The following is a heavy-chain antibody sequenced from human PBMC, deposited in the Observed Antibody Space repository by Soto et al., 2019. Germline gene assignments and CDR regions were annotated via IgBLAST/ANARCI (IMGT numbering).Heavy chain of an antibody. CDR3: AKDWMGLGYFFEY. CDR2: ISNVGVIT. CDR1: GFIFGNYA. V-gene: IGHV3-23*01. D-gene: IGHD6-19*01. J-gene: IGHJ4*02. Sequence: GGSLRLSCAASGFIFGNYAMNWVRQHPLKGLEWVASISNVGVITYYADSVKGRFTVSRDNSNNTLYLQMSSLRVEDTAIYYCAKDWMGLGYFFEYWGQGAPVTVSS.